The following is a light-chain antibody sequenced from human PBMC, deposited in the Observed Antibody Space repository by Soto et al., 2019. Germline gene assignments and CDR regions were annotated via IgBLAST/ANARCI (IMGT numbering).Light chain of an antibody. V-gene: IGLV2-14*03. CDR2: DVS. Sequence: QSALTQPASVSGSPGQSITISCTGTSSDVGGYNYVSWYQQHPDKAPQLMIFDVSNRPSGISDRVSGSKSGNTASLTISGLQAEDEADYYCSSYTSTNTLVFGGGTKVTV. CDR3: SSYTSTNTLV. CDR1: SSDVGGYNY. J-gene: IGLJ2*01.